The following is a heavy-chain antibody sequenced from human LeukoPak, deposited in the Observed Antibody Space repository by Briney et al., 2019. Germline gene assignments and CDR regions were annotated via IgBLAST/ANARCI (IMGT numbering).Heavy chain of an antibody. V-gene: IGHV3-23*01. D-gene: IGHD2-15*01. CDR2: ISGSGGST. J-gene: IGHJ5*02. CDR3: AKAFDVVVVAAANNWFDP. CDR1: GFTFSSYA. Sequence: GGSLRLSCAASGFTFSSYAMSWVRQAPGKGLEWVSAISGSGGSTYYADSVKGRFTISRDNSKNTLYLQMNSLGAEDTAVYYCAKAFDVVVVAAANNWFDPWGQGTLVTVSS.